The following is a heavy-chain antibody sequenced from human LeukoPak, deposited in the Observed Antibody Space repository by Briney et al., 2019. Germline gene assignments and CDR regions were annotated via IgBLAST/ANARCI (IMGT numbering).Heavy chain of an antibody. J-gene: IGHJ3*02. D-gene: IGHD4-17*01. V-gene: IGHV4-59*08. Sequence: SETLSLTCTVSGGSISSYYWSWIRQPPGKGLEWIGYIYYSGSTNYNPSLKSRVTISVDTSKNQFSLKLSSVTAADTAVYCCARRLDYGDSYYDAFDIWGQGTMVTVSS. CDR2: IYYSGST. CDR3: ARRLDYGDSYYDAFDI. CDR1: GGSISSYY.